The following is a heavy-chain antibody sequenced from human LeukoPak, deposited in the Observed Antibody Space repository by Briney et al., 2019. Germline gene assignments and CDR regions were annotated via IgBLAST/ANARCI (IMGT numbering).Heavy chain of an antibody. J-gene: IGHJ4*02. D-gene: IGHD3-10*01. CDR2: IWYDGSNK. CDR1: GFTFSSYG. CDR3: ARDFYGYFDY. Sequence: GGSLRLSCAASGFTFSSYGMHGVRQAPGKGLEWVAVIWYDGSNKYYADSVKGRFTISRDNSKNTLYLQMNSLRAEDTVVYYCARDFYGYFDYWGQGTLVTVSS. V-gene: IGHV3-33*01.